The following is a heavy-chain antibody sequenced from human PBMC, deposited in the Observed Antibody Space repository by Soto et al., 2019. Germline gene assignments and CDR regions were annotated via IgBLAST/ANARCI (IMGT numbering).Heavy chain of an antibody. CDR1: GFTFSSYA. CDR3: ARGSSSSRRYYYYGMDV. V-gene: IGHV3-23*01. Sequence: EVQLLEPGGGLVQPGGSLRLSCAASGFTFSSYAMSWVRQAPGKGLEWVSAISGSGGSTYYADSVKGRFTISRDNSRNALYLGMKSLRAEDTAVYYCARGSSSSRRYYYYGMDVWGQGTRVTVSS. D-gene: IGHD6-13*01. CDR2: ISGSGGST. J-gene: IGHJ6*01.